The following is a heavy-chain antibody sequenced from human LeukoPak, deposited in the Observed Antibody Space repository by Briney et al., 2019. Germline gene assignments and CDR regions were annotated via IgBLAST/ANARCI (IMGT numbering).Heavy chain of an antibody. D-gene: IGHD3-10*01. Sequence: GGSLRLSCAASGFTFSSYGMHWVRQAPGKGLEWVAVISYDGSNKYYADSVKGRFTISRDNSKNTLYLQMNSLRAEDTAVYYCAKVYKLGFLWWYFDLWGRGTLVTVSS. CDR1: GFTFSSYG. V-gene: IGHV3-30*18. J-gene: IGHJ2*01. CDR3: AKVYKLGFLWWYFDL. CDR2: ISYDGSNK.